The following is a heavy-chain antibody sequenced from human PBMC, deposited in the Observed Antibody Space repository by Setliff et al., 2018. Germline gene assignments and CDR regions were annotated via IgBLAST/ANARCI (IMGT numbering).Heavy chain of an antibody. CDR3: ARDHYDYYDSRQALDI. CDR1: GYSISSGYY. Sequence: PSETLSLTCAVSGYSISSGYYWGWIRQPPGKGLEWIGNIYHSGSTYYNPSLKSRVTISVDTSKNQFSLKLTSVTAADTAVYYCARDHYDYYDSRQALDIWGQGTMVTVSS. J-gene: IGHJ3*02. CDR2: IYHSGST. D-gene: IGHD3-22*01. V-gene: IGHV4-38-2*02.